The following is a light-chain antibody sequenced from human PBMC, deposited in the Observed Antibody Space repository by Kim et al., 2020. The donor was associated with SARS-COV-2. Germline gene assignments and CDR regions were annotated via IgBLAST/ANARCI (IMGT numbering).Light chain of an antibody. J-gene: IGLJ3*02. CDR1: KDIKVHSFR. Sequence: LTCHLRKDIKVHSFRIYWYQRKPGSPPQFLLRYKSDLEKQRGSGISRRFSGSKDASANAGILLISGVQSEDEADYYCMIWYTSAGVFGGGTQLTVL. CDR2: YKSDLEK. CDR3: MIWYTSAGV. V-gene: IGLV5-45*01.